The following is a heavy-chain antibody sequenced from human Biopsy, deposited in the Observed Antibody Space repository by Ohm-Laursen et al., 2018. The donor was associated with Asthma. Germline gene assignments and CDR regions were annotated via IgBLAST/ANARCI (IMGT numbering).Heavy chain of an antibody. Sequence: TLSLTCAVYGGSFSGYYWSWIRQPPGKGLEWIGEINHSGSNNYNPSLKRLVTISVDTSKTQFPLKLSSVTAADTAVYYCARVVGGYCNSTSCYGGYYYGMDVWGQGTTVTVSS. J-gene: IGHJ6*02. CDR1: GGSFSGYY. V-gene: IGHV4-34*01. D-gene: IGHD2-2*01. CDR2: INHSGSN. CDR3: ARVVGGYCNSTSCYGGYYYGMDV.